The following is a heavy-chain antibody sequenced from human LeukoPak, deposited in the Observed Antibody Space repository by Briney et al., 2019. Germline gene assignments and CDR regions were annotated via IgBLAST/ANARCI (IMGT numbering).Heavy chain of an antibody. D-gene: IGHD5-12*01. Sequence: ASVKVSCKASRYTFSGYHMHWVRQAPGQGLEWMGWINPNSGVTNYAQKFQDRVTMTRDTSISTAYMELSRLRSDDTAVYYCARGEKISGYSGYDYYYYGMDVWGQGTTVTVSS. CDR2: INPNSGVT. V-gene: IGHV1-2*02. J-gene: IGHJ6*02. CDR1: RYTFSGYH. CDR3: ARGEKISGYSGYDYYYYGMDV.